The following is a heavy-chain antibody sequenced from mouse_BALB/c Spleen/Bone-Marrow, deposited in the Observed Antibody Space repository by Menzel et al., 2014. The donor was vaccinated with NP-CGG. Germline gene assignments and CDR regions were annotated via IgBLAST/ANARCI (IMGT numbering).Heavy chain of an antibody. V-gene: IGHV5-17*02. CDR1: GFTFSNFG. CDR2: ISTGGTII. Sequence: EVMLVESGGGLVQPGGSRKLSCAASGFTFSNFGMHWVRQAPEKGLEWVAFISTGGTIIYYADTVKGRFTISRDNPKNTLFLQMTSLRSEDTAIYFCARSQIYGNYFDYWGQGTTLTVSS. D-gene: IGHD2-1*01. J-gene: IGHJ2*01. CDR3: ARSQIYGNYFDY.